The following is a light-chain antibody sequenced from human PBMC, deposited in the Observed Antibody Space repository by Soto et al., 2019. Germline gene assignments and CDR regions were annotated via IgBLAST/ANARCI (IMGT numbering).Light chain of an antibody. J-gene: IGKJ5*01. CDR2: AAS. CDR3: QQYGSSST. Sequence: EIVLTQSPATLSLSPGERATLSCRASQSVSSYLAWYQQKPGQAPRLLIYAASARATGVPDRFSGSGSGTDFTLTISRLEPDDFAVYYCQQYGSSSTFGQGTRLEIK. V-gene: IGKV3-20*01. CDR1: QSVSSY.